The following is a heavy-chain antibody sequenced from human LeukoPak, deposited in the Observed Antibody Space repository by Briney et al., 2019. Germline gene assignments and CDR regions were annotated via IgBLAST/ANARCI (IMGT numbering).Heavy chain of an antibody. J-gene: IGHJ4*02. V-gene: IGHV3-74*01. Sequence: GGSLRLSCAASGFPFSDYYMSWIRQPPGKGLVWVSRIGPDGRSTNYADFVKGRFTVTRDNAMNTVYPQMNSLRTEDTAVYYCVRGASGGHYVIDYWGQGTLVTVSS. CDR2: IGPDGRST. CDR3: VRGASGGHYVIDY. CDR1: GFPFSDYY. D-gene: IGHD1-26*01.